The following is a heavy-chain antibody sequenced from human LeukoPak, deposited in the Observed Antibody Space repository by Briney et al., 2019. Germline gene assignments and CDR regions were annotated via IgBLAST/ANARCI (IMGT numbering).Heavy chain of an antibody. V-gene: IGHV5-51*01. J-gene: IGHJ4*02. Sequence: GESLKISCKGSGYIFTNNWIGWVRQMPGKGLEWMGIIYPGDPDTRYSPSFEGQVTISVDKSISTAYLQWSSLKASDTAMYYCARQTRDGSGSRGYSFDFWGQGTLVTVSS. D-gene: IGHD3-10*01. CDR2: IYPGDPDT. CDR1: GYIFTNNW. CDR3: ARQTRDGSGSRGYSFDF.